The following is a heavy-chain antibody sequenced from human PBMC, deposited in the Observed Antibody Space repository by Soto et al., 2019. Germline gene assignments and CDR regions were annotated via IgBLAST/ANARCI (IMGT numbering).Heavy chain of an antibody. CDR3: AKMWGGYYYMDV. J-gene: IGHJ6*03. V-gene: IGHV3-9*01. Sequence: ESWGGLVQPGRSLRLSCAASGFTFDDYAMHWVRQAPGKGLEWVSGISWNSGSIGYADSVKGRFTISRDNAKNSLYLQMNSLRAEDTALYYCAKMWGGYYYMDVWGKGTTVTVSS. D-gene: IGHD3-16*01. CDR1: GFTFDDYA. CDR2: ISWNSGSI.